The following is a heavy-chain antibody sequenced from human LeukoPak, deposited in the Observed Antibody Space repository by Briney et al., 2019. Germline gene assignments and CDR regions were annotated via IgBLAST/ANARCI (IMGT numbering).Heavy chain of an antibody. Sequence: GGSLRLSCAASGFTFSDYYMSWIRQAPGKGLEWVSYISSSGSTIYYADSVKGRFTISRDNAKTSLYLQMNSLRAEDTAVYYCARCIAAAGELHAYKAVVYYYYMDVWGKGTTVTVSS. V-gene: IGHV3-11*04. CDR2: ISSSGSTI. J-gene: IGHJ6*03. CDR3: ARCIAAAGELHAYKAVVYYYYMDV. CDR1: GFTFSDYY. D-gene: IGHD6-13*01.